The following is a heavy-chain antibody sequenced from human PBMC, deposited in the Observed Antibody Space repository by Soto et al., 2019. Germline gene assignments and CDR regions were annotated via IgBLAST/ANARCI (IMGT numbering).Heavy chain of an antibody. D-gene: IGHD3-16*02. CDR3: ASPFGGVIVIGY. J-gene: IGHJ4*02. CDR1: GFTFSSYA. V-gene: IGHV3-30-3*01. CDR2: ISYDGSNK. Sequence: ESGGGVVQPGRSLRLSCAASGFTFSSYAMHWVRQAPGKGLEWVAVISYDGSNKYYADSVKGRFTISRDNSKNTLYLQMNSLRAEDTAVYYCASPFGGVIVIGYWGQGTLVTVSS.